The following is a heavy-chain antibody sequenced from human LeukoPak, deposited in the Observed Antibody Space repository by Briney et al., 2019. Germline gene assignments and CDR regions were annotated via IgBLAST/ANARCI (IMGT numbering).Heavy chain of an antibody. CDR2: IYTSGST. CDR1: GFAVSSNY. Sequence: PGGSLRLSCAASGFAVSSNYISWVRQVPGKGLEWVSLIYTSGSTYYADSVKGRFTISRDNSKNTLYLQMNSLRAEDTAVYYCARSRWGKADYWGQGTLVTVSS. J-gene: IGHJ4*02. D-gene: IGHD3-16*01. CDR3: ARSRWGKADY. V-gene: IGHV3-53*01.